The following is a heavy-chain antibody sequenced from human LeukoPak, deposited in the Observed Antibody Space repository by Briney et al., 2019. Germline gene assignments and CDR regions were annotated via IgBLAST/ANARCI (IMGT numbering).Heavy chain of an antibody. CDR1: GYTFTAHY. J-gene: IGHJ4*02. V-gene: IGHV1-2*02. CDR3: ARDYYNESCGFFDY. Sequence: ASVKVSCKSSGYTFTAHYMHWVRQAPGQVLEWMGWINTNSGGTNYAQKFQGRVTMTRDTSISTAYMELSRLRSDDTAVYYCARDYYNESCGFFDYWGQGTLVTVSS. D-gene: IGHD3-22*01. CDR2: INTNSGGT.